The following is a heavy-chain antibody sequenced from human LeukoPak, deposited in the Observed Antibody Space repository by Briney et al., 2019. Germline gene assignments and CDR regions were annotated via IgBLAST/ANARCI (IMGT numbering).Heavy chain of an antibody. CDR3: ARGYCSSTSCLILNWFDP. V-gene: IGHV1-18*04. J-gene: IGHJ5*02. D-gene: IGHD2-2*01. CDR2: ISGYNGHT. CDR1: GYTFTGYY. Sequence: VASVKVSCKASGYTFTGYYMHWVRQAPGQGLEWMGWISGYNGHTNYAQKFQGRVTMTTDTSTGTAYMELRSLRSDDTAVYYCARGYCSSTSCLILNWFDPWGQGTLVTVSS.